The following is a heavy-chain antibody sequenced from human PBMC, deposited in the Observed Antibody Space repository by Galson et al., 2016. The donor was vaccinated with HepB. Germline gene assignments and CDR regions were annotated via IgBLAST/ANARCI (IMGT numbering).Heavy chain of an antibody. CDR3: ARSPPRGIVPAATVFDY. V-gene: IGHV4-39*01. D-gene: IGHD2-2*01. CDR2: IYYTGRA. J-gene: IGHJ4*02. CDR1: GGSVNNGSYY. Sequence: EPLSLTCTVSGGSVNNGSYYWGWIRQAPGKGPEYIGSIYYTGRAYNNSPLKSRVTMSIDKSKIQFSLKLTSVTAPDTAFYFCARSPPRGIVPAATVFDYWGPGTLVTVSS.